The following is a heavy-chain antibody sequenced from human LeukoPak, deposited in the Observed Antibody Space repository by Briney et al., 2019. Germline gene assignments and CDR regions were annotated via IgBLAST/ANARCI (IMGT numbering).Heavy chain of an antibody. CDR1: GFTFSSYW. CDR2: INQDGSEK. D-gene: IGHD6-13*01. Sequence: GGSLRLSCAASGFTFSSYWMTWVRQAPGKGLDWLANINQDGSEKYYVDSVKGRFTISRDNAKNSLYLQMNSLRAEDTAVYYCARDGLPAAGDYWGQGTLVTVSS. V-gene: IGHV3-7*01. CDR3: ARDGLPAAGDY. J-gene: IGHJ4*02.